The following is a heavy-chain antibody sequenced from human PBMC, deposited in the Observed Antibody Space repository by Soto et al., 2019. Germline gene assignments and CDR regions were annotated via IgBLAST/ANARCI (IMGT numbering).Heavy chain of an antibody. D-gene: IGHD6-13*01. J-gene: IGHJ6*02. CDR1: GGSFSGYY. V-gene: IGHV4-34*01. CDR3: ARGGLAAAGKDYYYGMDV. Sequence: PSETLSLTCAVYGGSFSGYYWSWIRQPPGKGLEWIGEINHSGSTNYNPSLKSRVTISVDTSKNQSSLKLSSVTAADTAVYYCARGGLAAAGKDYYYGMDVWGQGTTVTVS. CDR2: INHSGST.